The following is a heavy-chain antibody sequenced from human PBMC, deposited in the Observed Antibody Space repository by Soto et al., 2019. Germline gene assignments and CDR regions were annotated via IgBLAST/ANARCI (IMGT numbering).Heavy chain of an antibody. Sequence: GDPVYVYCKASGGTFTSYTINWVRQAPGQGLEWMGRIIPILGKANYAQKFQGRVTITANTSTSTAYMELNSLTSEDTAVYYCERGGWFGDLLDPWGQGTLATGSS. CDR2: IIPILGKA. CDR1: GGTFTSYT. CDR3: ERGGWFGDLLDP. J-gene: IGHJ5*01. D-gene: IGHD6-19*01. V-gene: IGHV1-69*08.